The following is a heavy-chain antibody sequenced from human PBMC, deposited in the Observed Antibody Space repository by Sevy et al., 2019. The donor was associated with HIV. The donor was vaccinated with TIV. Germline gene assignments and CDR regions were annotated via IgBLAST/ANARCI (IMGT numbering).Heavy chain of an antibody. V-gene: IGHV3-21*01. Sequence: GGSLRLSCAASGFTFSSYSMNWVRQAPGKGLEWVSSISSSSSYIYYVDSVKGRFTISRDNAKNSLYLQMNSLRAEDTAVYYCARDLTPIAVAGDLDYWGQGTLVTVSS. CDR2: ISSSSSYI. D-gene: IGHD6-19*01. CDR3: ARDLTPIAVAGDLDY. J-gene: IGHJ4*02. CDR1: GFTFSSYS.